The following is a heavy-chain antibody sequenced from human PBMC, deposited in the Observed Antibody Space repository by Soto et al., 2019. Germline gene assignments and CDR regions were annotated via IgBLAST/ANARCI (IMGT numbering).Heavy chain of an antibody. Sequence: PSETLSLTCAVYGGSFSGYYWSWIRQPPGKGLEWIGEINHSGSTNYNPSLKSRVTISVDTSKNQFSLKLSSVTAAVTAVYYCARGRPTYYDFWSGYEGYYYYMDVWGKGTTVTVSS. CDR2: INHSGST. D-gene: IGHD3-3*01. CDR1: GGSFSGYY. CDR3: ARGRPTYYDFWSGYEGYYYYMDV. V-gene: IGHV4-34*01. J-gene: IGHJ6*03.